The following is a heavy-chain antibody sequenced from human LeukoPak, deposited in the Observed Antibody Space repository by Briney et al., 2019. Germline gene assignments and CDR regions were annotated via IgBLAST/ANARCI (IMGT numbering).Heavy chain of an antibody. J-gene: IGHJ4*02. CDR1: GFTFSSYG. D-gene: IGHD5-18*01. CDR2: ISGSGAIT. V-gene: IGHV3-23*01. Sequence: GGSLRLSCAASGFTFSSYGMSWVRQAPGKVLEWVSTISGSGAITYYADSVKGRFTISRDNSKNTLYLQMNSLRAEDTAVYYCAKGGLDTAMVPNFFDYWGQGTLVTVSS. CDR3: AKGGLDTAMVPNFFDY.